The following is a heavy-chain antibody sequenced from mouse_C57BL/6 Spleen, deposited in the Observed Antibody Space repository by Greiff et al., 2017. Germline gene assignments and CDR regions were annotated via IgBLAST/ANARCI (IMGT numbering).Heavy chain of an antibody. V-gene: IGHV1-52*01. Sequence: QVHVKQPGAELVRPGSSVKLSCKASGYTFTSYWMHWVKQRPIQGLEWIGNIDPSDSETHYNQKFKDKATLTVDKSSSTAYMQLSSLTSEDSAVXYCAREDGYYSLDYWGKGTTLTVSS. CDR1: GYTFTSYW. D-gene: IGHD2-3*01. CDR2: IDPSDSET. J-gene: IGHJ2*01. CDR3: AREDGYYSLDY.